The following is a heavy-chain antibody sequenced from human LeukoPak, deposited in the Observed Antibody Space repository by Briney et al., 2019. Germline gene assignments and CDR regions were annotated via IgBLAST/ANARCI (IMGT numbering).Heavy chain of an antibody. CDR2: IYPGDSDT. V-gene: IGHV5-51*01. Sequence: GASLQISCKGSGSSFTSYWIGWVRPLPGKGLEWMGIIYPGDSDTRYSPSFQGQVTISADKSISTAYLQWSSLKASDTAMYYCASAVGTYDILTGYPYDAFDIWGQGTMVTVSS. D-gene: IGHD3-9*01. CDR3: ASAVGTYDILTGYPYDAFDI. CDR1: GSSFTSYW. J-gene: IGHJ3*02.